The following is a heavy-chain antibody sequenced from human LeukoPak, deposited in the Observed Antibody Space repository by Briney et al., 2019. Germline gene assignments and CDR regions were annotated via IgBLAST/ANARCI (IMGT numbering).Heavy chain of an antibody. V-gene: IGHV3-21*01. D-gene: IGHD3-10*01. CDR2: ISTTSTYI. J-gene: IGHJ4*02. Sequence: GGSLRLSCAASGFTFSSFSMNWVRQAPGKGLEWVSSISTTSTYIYYADSLRGRFTISRDNAKNSLYLQMSSLRAEDTAVYFCGRINYNGDYWGRGTLVTVSS. CDR1: GFTFSSFS. CDR3: GRINYNGDY.